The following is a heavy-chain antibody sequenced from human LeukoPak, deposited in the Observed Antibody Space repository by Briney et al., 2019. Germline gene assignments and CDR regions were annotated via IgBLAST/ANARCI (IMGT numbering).Heavy chain of an antibody. CDR1: GFTFSSYA. CDR2: ISGSGGST. J-gene: IGHJ4*02. D-gene: IGHD2-2*01. Sequence: GGSLRLSCASSGFTFSSYAMSRVREAPGKGLEWVSAISGSGGSTYYADSVKGRFTISRDNAKNTLYLQMNSLRAEDTAVYYCAKDPTRVVPAAENFDYWGQGTLVTVSS. V-gene: IGHV3-23*01. CDR3: AKDPTRVVPAAENFDY.